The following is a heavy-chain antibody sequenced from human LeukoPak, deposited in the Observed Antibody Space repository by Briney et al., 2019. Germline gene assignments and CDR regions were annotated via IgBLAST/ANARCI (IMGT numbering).Heavy chain of an antibody. CDR2: INPSGGST. CDR1: GYTFTSYY. Sequence: GASVKVSCKASGYTFTSYYMHWVRQAPGQGLEWMGIINPSGGSTSYAQKFQGRVTMTRDTSSSTAYMELSSLRSDDTAMYYCARDLGGDIVATIAYWGQGTLVTVSS. V-gene: IGHV1-46*01. CDR3: ARDLGGDIVATIAY. J-gene: IGHJ4*02. D-gene: IGHD5-12*01.